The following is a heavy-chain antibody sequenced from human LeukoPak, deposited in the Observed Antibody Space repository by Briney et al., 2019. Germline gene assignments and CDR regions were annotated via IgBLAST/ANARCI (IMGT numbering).Heavy chain of an antibody. V-gene: IGHV3-23*01. CDR1: GFTFDIYA. J-gene: IGHJ6*02. CDR2: ISGSGAAT. D-gene: IGHD1-1*01. Sequence: GGSLRLSCAASGFTFDIYAMNWVRQAPGKGLEWVSGISGSGAATYYANSVKGRFTISRDNSKNTLFLQMNSLSADDTAVYYCAGGRRRGETPGTTHYHYGMDVWGQGTTVTVS. CDR3: AGGRRRGETPGTTHYHYGMDV.